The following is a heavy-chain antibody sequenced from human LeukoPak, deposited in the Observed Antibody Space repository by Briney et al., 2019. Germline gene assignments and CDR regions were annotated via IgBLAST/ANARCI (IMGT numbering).Heavy chain of an antibody. CDR2: ISDGGGIV. V-gene: IGHV3-48*02. CDR1: GFTFSTYS. Sequence: GGSLRLSCEVSGFTFSTYSMNWVRQTPGKGLEWVSYISDGGGIVYYADSVKGRFTISRDNARNSLSLQMNSLRDEDTAVYYCAKDDVGRYTVTTLPDYWGQGTLVTVSS. J-gene: IGHJ4*02. D-gene: IGHD4-17*01. CDR3: AKDDVGRYTVTTLPDY.